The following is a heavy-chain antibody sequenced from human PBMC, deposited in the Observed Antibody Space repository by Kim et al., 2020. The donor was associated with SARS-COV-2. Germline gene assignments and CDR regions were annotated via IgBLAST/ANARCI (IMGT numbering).Heavy chain of an antibody. CDR2: IYYSGST. CDR3: ARDVY. Sequence: IYYSGSTYYNPSLKSRVTISVDTSKNQFSLKLSSVTAADTAVYYCARDVYWGQGTLVTVSS. V-gene: IGHV4-31*02. J-gene: IGHJ4*02.